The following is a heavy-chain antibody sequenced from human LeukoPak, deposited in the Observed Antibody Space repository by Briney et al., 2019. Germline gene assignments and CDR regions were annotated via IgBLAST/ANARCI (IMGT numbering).Heavy chain of an antibody. CDR2: IYPGDSDT. D-gene: IGHD6-6*01. V-gene: IGHV5-51*01. J-gene: IGHJ5*02. CDR3: ARRGVAARPLNWFDP. CDR1: GYSFTSYW. Sequence: GESLKISCKGSGYSFTSYWIGWVRQMPGKGLEWMGIIYPGDSDTRYSPSFQGQVTISADKSISTAYLQWSSLKASDTAMYDFARRGVAARPLNWFDPWGQGTLVTVSS.